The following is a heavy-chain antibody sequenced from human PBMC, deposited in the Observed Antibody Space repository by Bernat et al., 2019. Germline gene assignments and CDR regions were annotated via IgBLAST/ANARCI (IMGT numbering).Heavy chain of an antibody. CDR1: GYTFTSYD. Sequence: QVQLVQSGAEVKKPGASVKVSCKASGYTFTSYDINWVRQATGQGLEWMGWMNPNSGNTDYAQKFQGRVTMTRNTSISTAYMELSSLRSEDTAVYYCARAQEEYCSGGGCYSAFSGFDYWGQGTLVTVSS. D-gene: IGHD2-15*01. CDR3: ARAQEEYCSGGGCYSAFSGFDY. J-gene: IGHJ4*02. V-gene: IGHV1-8*01. CDR2: MNPNSGNT.